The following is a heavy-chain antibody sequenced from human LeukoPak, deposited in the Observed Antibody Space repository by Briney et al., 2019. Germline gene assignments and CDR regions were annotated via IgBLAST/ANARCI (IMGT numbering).Heavy chain of an antibody. J-gene: IGHJ3*02. V-gene: IGHV1-2*02. CDR3: ARRDGYDAFDI. CDR1: GGTFSSYA. Sequence: ASVKVSCKASGGTFSSYAIGWVRQAPGQGLEWMGWINPNSGDTSSAQKFQGRVTITRDTSISTAFMEVSRLRSDDTAVYYCARRDGYDAFDIWGQGTMVTVSS. CDR2: INPNSGDT. D-gene: IGHD5-24*01.